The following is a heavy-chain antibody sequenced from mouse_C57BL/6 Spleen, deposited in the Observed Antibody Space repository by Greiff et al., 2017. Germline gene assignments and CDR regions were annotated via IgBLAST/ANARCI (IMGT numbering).Heavy chain of an antibody. J-gene: IGHJ2*01. CDR3: ARRDYYYGSSYFDY. D-gene: IGHD1-1*01. V-gene: IGHV5-17*01. CDR1: GFTFSDYG. CDR2: ISSGSSTI. Sequence: EVNVVESGGGLVKPGGSLKLSCAASGFTFSDYGMHWVRQAPEKGLEWVAYISSGSSTIYYADTVKGRFTISRDNAKNTLFLQMTSLRSEDTAMYYCARRDYYYGSSYFDYWGQGTTLTVSS.